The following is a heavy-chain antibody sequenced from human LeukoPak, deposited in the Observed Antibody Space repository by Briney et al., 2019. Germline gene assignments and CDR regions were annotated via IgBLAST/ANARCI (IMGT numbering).Heavy chain of an antibody. D-gene: IGHD3-10*01. V-gene: IGHV4-4*07. CDR3: ARELYDYVDY. CDR1: GGSIGSYY. J-gene: IGHJ4*02. CDR2: IYTSGSA. Sequence: SETLSLTXTVSGGSIGSYYWSWIRQPAGKGLEWIGRIYTSGSANYNPSLKSRVTMSVDTSKNQFSLKLSSVTAADTAVYYCARELYDYVDYWGQGTLVTVSS.